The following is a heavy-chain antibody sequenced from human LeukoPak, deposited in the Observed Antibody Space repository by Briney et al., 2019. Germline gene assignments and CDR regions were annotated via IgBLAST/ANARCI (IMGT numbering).Heavy chain of an antibody. V-gene: IGHV3-23*01. Sequence: GGSLRLSCAASGFTFSNAWMSWVRQAPGKGLEWVSSLSDNGGSPYYADSVKGRFTISRDNSKNTLHLHLNSLRVEDTAVYYCAKDPETYSSRWFDSWGQGTLVTVSS. D-gene: IGHD2-21*01. J-gene: IGHJ5*01. CDR3: AKDPETYSSRWFDS. CDR1: GFTFSNAW. CDR2: LSDNGGSP.